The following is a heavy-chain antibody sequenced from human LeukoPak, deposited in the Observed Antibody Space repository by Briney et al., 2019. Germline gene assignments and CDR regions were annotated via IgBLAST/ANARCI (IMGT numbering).Heavy chain of an antibody. CDR1: GGSLSGYY. Sequence: SETLSLTCAVSGGSLSGYYWSWIRQPPGTGLEWIGEFNHSVSTNYTPSLKSPVTISVDTSKNQCTLKLSSVPAADTAVYYSARVLATGAHDCWGEGTLVTVSS. V-gene: IGHV4-34*01. D-gene: IGHD7-27*01. CDR2: FNHSVST. J-gene: IGHJ4*02. CDR3: ARVLATGAHDC.